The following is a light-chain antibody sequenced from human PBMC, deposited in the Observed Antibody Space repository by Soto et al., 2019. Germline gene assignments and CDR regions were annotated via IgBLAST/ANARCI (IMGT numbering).Light chain of an antibody. CDR2: AVS. CDR1: SSDVGGYNY. J-gene: IGLJ2*01. V-gene: IGLV2-8*01. CDR3: SSYAGSNNRVV. Sequence: QSALTQPPSASGSPGQSVTISCTGTSSDVGGYNYVSWYQQHPGKAPKLMIYAVSKRPSGFPDRFSGSKSGNTASLTVSGLQTEAEADYSCSSYAGSNNRVVFGGGTQLTVL.